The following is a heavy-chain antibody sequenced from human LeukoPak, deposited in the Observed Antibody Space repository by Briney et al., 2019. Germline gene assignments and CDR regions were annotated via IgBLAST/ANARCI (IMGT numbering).Heavy chain of an antibody. Sequence: ASVKVSCKASGYTFTGYYMHWVRQAPGQGLEWMGWINPNSGGTNYAQKFQGRVTMTRDTSISTAYMELSRLRSDDTAVYYCARDLGYCSSTSCYSSYYYGMDVWGQGTTVTVSS. CDR2: INPNSGGT. J-gene: IGHJ6*02. V-gene: IGHV1-2*02. CDR1: GYTFTGYY. D-gene: IGHD2-2*01. CDR3: ARDLGYCSSTSCYSSYYYGMDV.